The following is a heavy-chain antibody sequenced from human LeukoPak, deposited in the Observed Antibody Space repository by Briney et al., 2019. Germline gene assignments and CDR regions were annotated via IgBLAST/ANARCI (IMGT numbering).Heavy chain of an antibody. CDR2: ISWNSGSI. CDR3: AKDRRIAAVFGYAFDI. D-gene: IGHD6-13*01. J-gene: IGHJ3*02. V-gene: IGHV3-9*01. CDR1: GFTFDDYA. Sequence: PGRSLRLSCAASGFTFDDYAMHWVRQAPGKGLEWVSGISWNSGSIGYADSVKGRFTISRDNAKNSLYLQMNSLRAEDTALYYCAKDRRIAAVFGYAFDIWGQGTMVTVSS.